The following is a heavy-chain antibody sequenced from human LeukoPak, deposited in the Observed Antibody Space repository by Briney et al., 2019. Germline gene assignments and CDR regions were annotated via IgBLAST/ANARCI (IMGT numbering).Heavy chain of an antibody. CDR3: AGVRGGIRYFDL. J-gene: IGHJ2*01. Sequence: SETLSLTCAVYGGSFSGYYWSWIRQPPGKGLEWIGEINHSGSTNYNPSLKSRVTISVDTSKNQFSLKLSSVTAADTAVYYCAGVRGGIRYFDLWGRGTLVTVSS. CDR2: INHSGST. V-gene: IGHV4-34*01. D-gene: IGHD3-16*01. CDR1: GGSFSGYY.